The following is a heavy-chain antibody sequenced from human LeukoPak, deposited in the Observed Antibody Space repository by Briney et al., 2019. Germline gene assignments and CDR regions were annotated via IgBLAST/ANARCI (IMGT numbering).Heavy chain of an antibody. D-gene: IGHD3-10*01. CDR1: GVSISSSNSY. CDR3: ASGEWFGEFDY. V-gene: IGHV4-61*05. J-gene: IGHJ4*02. CDR2: IYTSGST. Sequence: NPSETLSLTCTVSGVSISSSNSYWGWIRQPPGKGLEWIGRIYTSGSTNYNPSLKSRVTMSVDTSKNQFSLKLSSVTAADTAVYYCASGEWFGEFDYWGQGTLVTVSS.